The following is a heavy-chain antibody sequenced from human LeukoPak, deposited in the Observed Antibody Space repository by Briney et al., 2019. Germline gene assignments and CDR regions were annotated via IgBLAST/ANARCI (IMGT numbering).Heavy chain of an antibody. J-gene: IGHJ4*02. CDR3: AKDGRTKYYFDY. Sequence: PGGSLRLSCAASGFTFSTYGMHWVRQAPGKGLEWVAVISFDVSNKDYADSVKGRFTISRDNFKNTLYLQMNSLRAEDTAVYYCAKDGRTKYYFDYWGQGTLVTDSS. CDR2: ISFDVSNK. CDR1: GFTFSTYG. V-gene: IGHV3-30*18. D-gene: IGHD1-1*01.